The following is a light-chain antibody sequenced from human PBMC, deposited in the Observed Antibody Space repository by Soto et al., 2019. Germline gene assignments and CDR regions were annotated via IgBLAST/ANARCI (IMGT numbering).Light chain of an antibody. CDR3: AGWDGSLKGFV. V-gene: IGLV1-44*01. Sequence: QSVLTRAPSASGTPGQRVTISCSGSASNIGRDPVNWYQQVPGTAPKLLIYENNHRPSGVPDRFSGSKSGTSASLVISGLQSEDEAEYFCAGWDGSLKGFVFGTGTKVTVL. CDR2: ENN. CDR1: ASNIGRDP. J-gene: IGLJ1*01.